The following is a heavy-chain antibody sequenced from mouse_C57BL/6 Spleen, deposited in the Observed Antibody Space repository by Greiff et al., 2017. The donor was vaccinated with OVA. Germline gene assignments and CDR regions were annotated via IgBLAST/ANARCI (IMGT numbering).Heavy chain of an antibody. CDR2: INPNNGGT. CDR3: ARSSYDYDVGWFAY. V-gene: IGHV1-18*01. Sequence: EVQLQQSGPELVKPGASVKIPCKASGYTFTDYNMDWVKQSHGKSLEWIGDINPNNGGTIYNQKFKGKATLTVDKSSSTAYMELRSLTSEDTAVYYCARSSYDYDVGWFAYWGQGTLVTVSA. D-gene: IGHD2-4*01. CDR1: GYTFTDYN. J-gene: IGHJ3*01.